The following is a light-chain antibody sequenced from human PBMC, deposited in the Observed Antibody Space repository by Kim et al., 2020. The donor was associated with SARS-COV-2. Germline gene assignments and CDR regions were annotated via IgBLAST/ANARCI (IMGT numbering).Light chain of an antibody. CDR3: QMWDRSSDHVV. J-gene: IGLJ2*01. CDR2: YNT. Sequence: APGETARITWGENDIGSKSVHWYQEKPGQAPVMVIYYNTDRPSGIPERVSGSNSGNTATLTISRVEAGDEADYYCQMWDRSSDHVVFGGGTQLTVL. V-gene: IGLV3-21*04. CDR1: DIGSKS.